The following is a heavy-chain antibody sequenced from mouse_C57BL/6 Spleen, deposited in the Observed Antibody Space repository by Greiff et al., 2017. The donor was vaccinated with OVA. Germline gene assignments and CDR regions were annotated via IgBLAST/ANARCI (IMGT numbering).Heavy chain of an antibody. V-gene: IGHV3-6*01. D-gene: IGHD4-1*01. CDR2: ISYDGSN. CDR1: GYSITSGYY. CDR3: ARATGTLAMDY. J-gene: IGHJ4*01. Sequence: EVQLVESGPGLVKPSQSLSLTCSVTGYSITSGYYWNWIRQFPGNKLEWMGYISYDGSNNYNPSLKNRISITRDTSKNQFFLKLNSVTTEDTATYYCARATGTLAMDYWGQGTSVTVSS.